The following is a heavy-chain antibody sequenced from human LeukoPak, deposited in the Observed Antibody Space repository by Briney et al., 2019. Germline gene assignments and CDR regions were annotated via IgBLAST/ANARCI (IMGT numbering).Heavy chain of an antibody. CDR3: ASDRVFYGLDV. CDR2: IKSDGSET. V-gene: IGHV3-74*01. Sequence: GGSLRLSCAASGFTFSSYSMNWVRQAPGKGLMWVSRIKSDGSETSYADSVKGRFTISRDNARNTLYLQMNSLRPEDTAIYYCASDRVFYGLDVWGQGTTVTVSS. CDR1: GFTFSSYS. J-gene: IGHJ6*02.